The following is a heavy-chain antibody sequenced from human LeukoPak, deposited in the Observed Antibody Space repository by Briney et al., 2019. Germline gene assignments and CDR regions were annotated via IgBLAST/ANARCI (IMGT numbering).Heavy chain of an antibody. D-gene: IGHD2-2*01. J-gene: IGHJ4*02. CDR3: ARRRFVVVPAARARGWDY. Sequence: PSQTLSLTCTVSGGSITSGSYYWTWIRQPAGKGLEWIGRIYTSGSTNYNPSLKSRVTISVDTSKNQFSLKLSSVTAADTAVYYCARRRFVVVPAARARGWDYWGQGTLVTVSS. V-gene: IGHV4-61*02. CDR2: IYTSGST. CDR1: GGSITSGSYY.